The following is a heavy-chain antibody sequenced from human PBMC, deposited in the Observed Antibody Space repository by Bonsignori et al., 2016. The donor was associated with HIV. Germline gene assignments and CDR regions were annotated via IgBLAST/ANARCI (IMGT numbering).Heavy chain of an antibody. J-gene: IGHJ3*02. CDR3: AREPYDFWSGYYYSRSAFDI. V-gene: IGHV4-59*01. CDR2: IYYSGST. D-gene: IGHD3-3*01. Sequence: WIRQPPGKGLEWIGYIYYSGSTNYNPSLKSRVTISVDTSKNQFSLKLSSVTAADTAVYYCAREPYDFWSGYYYSRSAFDIWGQGTMVTVSS.